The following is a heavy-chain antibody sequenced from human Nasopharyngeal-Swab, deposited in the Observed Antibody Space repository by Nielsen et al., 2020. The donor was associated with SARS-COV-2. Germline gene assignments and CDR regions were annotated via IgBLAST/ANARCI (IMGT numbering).Heavy chain of an antibody. Sequence: TLSLTCTVSGGSISSGGYYWSWIRQHPGKGLEWIGYIYYSGSTSYNPSLKSRVTISVDTSKNQFSLKLSSVTAADTAVYYCARRRRVFWSGYYYYFDYWGQGTLVTVSS. D-gene: IGHD3-3*01. CDR2: IYYSGST. CDR1: GGSISSGGYY. V-gene: IGHV4-31*03. CDR3: ARRRRVFWSGYYYYFDY. J-gene: IGHJ4*02.